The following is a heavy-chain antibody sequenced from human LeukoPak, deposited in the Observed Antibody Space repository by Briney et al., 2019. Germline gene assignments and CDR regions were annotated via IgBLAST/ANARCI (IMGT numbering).Heavy chain of an antibody. CDR2: ISYSGST. CDR3: ARLATYDILTGYYSFPERFDY. Sequence: PSETLSLTCTVSGGSISSSSYYWGWIRQPPGKGLEWFGSISYSGSTYYNPSLKSRVTISVDTSKNQFSLKLSSVTAADTAVYYCARLATYDILTGYYSFPERFDYWGQGTLVTVSS. J-gene: IGHJ4*02. CDR1: GGSISSSSYY. V-gene: IGHV4-39*01. D-gene: IGHD3-9*01.